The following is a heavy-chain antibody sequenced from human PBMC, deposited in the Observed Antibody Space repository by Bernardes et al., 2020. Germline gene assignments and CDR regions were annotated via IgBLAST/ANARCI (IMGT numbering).Heavy chain of an antibody. V-gene: IGHV3-48*02. CDR2: ISSSSSTI. D-gene: IGHD6-13*01. J-gene: IGHJ4*02. Sequence: GGSLRLSCAASGFTFSSYSMNWVRQAPGKGLEWVSYISSSSSTIYYADSVKDRFTISRDNAKNSLYLQMNSLRDEDTAVYYCARGSGFYSSSWYTDYWGQGTLVTVSS. CDR3: ARGSGFYSSSWYTDY. CDR1: GFTFSSYS.